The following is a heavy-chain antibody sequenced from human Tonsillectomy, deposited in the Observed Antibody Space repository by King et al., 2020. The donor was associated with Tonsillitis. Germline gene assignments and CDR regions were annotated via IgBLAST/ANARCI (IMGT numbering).Heavy chain of an antibody. CDR3: AHTSDGLVIDY. Sequence: TLKESGPTLVKPTQTLTLTCTFSGFSLSTSGVGVGWIRQPPGKALEWLALIYWDDDKRYRLSLKSRLTITKDTSKNQVVLTMTNMDPVDTATYFCAHTSDGLVIDYWGKGTLVTVSS. V-gene: IGHV2-5*02. D-gene: IGHD6-19*01. CDR1: GFSLSTSGVG. CDR2: IYWDDDK. J-gene: IGHJ4*02.